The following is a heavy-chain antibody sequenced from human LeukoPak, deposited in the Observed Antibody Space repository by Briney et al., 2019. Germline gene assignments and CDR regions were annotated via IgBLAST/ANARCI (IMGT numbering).Heavy chain of an antibody. V-gene: IGHV3-30*03. CDR2: ISYDGSNE. Sequence: PGGSLRLSCAASGFTFSSYGMHWVRQAPGKGLEWVAVISYDGSNEYYADSVKGRFTISRDNSKNTLYLQMNSLRAEDTAVYYCVKQRDRQWLFDYWGQGTLVTVSS. CDR1: GFTFSSYG. J-gene: IGHJ4*02. D-gene: IGHD6-19*01. CDR3: VKQRDRQWLFDY.